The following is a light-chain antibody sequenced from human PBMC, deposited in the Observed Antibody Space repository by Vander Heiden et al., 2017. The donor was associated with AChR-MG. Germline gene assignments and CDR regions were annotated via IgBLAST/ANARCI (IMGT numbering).Light chain of an antibody. Sequence: IGLTQSPGTLSVSPGERATLSSSAHQSASNNYLAWYQHKPGQDPRLLIHAASSWPAGVLDRFIGSGSGTDFTLTISRLEPEDVAVYYCQKDGTSPYTFGQGTKLEIK. CDR3: QKDGTSPYT. CDR1: QSASNNY. CDR2: AAS. V-gene: IGKV3-20*01. J-gene: IGKJ2*01.